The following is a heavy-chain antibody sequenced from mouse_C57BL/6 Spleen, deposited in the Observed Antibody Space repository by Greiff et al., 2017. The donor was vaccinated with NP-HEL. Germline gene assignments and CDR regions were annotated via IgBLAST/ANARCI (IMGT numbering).Heavy chain of an antibody. CDR1: GYAFSSYW. V-gene: IGHV1-80*01. CDR2: IYPGDGDT. CDR3: AIYYGNYDWYFDV. D-gene: IGHD2-1*01. Sequence: QVQLKESGAELVKPGASVKISCKASGYAFSSYWMNWVKQRPGKGLEWIGQIYPGDGDTNYNGKFKGKATLTADKSSSTAYMQLSSLTSEDSAVYFCAIYYGNYDWYFDVWGTGTTVTVSS. J-gene: IGHJ1*03.